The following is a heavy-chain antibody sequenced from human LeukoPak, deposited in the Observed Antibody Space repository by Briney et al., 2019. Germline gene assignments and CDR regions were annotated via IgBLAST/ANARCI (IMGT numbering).Heavy chain of an antibody. Sequence: SDTLSLTCTVSGGSISSYYWSWIRQPPGKGLEWIGYIYYSGSTNYNPSLKSRVIISVDTSKNQFSLKLSSVTAADTAVYYCARRHYYDSRGAFDIWGQGTMVTVSS. V-gene: IGHV4-59*08. D-gene: IGHD3-22*01. CDR2: IYYSGST. CDR1: GGSISSYY. CDR3: ARRHYYDSRGAFDI. J-gene: IGHJ3*02.